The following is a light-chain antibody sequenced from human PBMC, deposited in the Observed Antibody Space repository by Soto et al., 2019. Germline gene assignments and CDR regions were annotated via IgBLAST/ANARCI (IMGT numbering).Light chain of an antibody. V-gene: IGLV2-14*01. Sequence: QSALTQPASVSGSPGQSITISCTGTKNDVGGYAYVSWYQQHPGKAPKLMIYDVSNRPSGVSNRFSGSKSGNTASLTISGLHTEDEADYFCCSYTSTNTVLFGGGTKVTVL. CDR2: DVS. J-gene: IGLJ3*02. CDR3: CSYTSTNTVL. CDR1: KNDVGGYAY.